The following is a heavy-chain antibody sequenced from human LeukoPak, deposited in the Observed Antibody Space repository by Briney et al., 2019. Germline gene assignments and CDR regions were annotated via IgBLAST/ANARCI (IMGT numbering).Heavy chain of an antibody. CDR2: IYYSGST. D-gene: IGHD3-3*01. Sequence: PSETLSLTCTVSGGSISSSSYYWGWIRQPPGKGLEWIGSIYYSGSTYYNPSLKSRVTISVDTSKNQFSLKLSSVTAADTAVYYCAGRITIFGVAVRDFDYWGQGTLVTVCS. J-gene: IGHJ4*02. V-gene: IGHV4-39*01. CDR1: GGSISSSSYY. CDR3: AGRITIFGVAVRDFDY.